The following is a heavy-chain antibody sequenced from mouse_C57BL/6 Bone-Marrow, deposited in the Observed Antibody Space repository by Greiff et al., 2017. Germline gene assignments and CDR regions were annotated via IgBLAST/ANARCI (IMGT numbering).Heavy chain of an antibody. CDR3: ARSLTTVVAPYAMDY. CDR2: IRNKANGYTT. Sequence: DVMLVESGGGLVQPGGSLSLSCAASGFTFTDYYMSWVRQPPGKALEWLGFIRNKANGYTTEYSASVKGRFTISRDNSQSILYLQMNALRAEDSASSYCARSLTTVVAPYAMDYWGQGASVTVSS. CDR1: GFTFTDYY. D-gene: IGHD1-1*01. J-gene: IGHJ4*01. V-gene: IGHV7-3*01.